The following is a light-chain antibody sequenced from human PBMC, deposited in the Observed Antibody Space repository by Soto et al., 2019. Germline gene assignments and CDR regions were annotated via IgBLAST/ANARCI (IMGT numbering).Light chain of an antibody. V-gene: IGLV2-14*01. CDR2: EVS. CDR1: SSDVGSYDY. J-gene: IGLJ1*01. Sequence: QSVLTQPASVSWSPGQSITISCTGTSSDVGSYDYVSWYQQHPGKAPKLIIQEVSYRPSGVSNRFSGSKSGNTASLTISGLQAEDEADYYCNSYTTSTTYVFGTGTKVTVL. CDR3: NSYTTSTTYV.